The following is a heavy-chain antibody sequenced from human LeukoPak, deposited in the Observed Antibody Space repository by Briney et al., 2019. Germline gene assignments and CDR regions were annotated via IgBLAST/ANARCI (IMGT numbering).Heavy chain of an antibody. CDR2: ISSSSSYI. CDR1: GFTFSSYS. D-gene: IGHD3/OR15-3a*01. CDR3: ARDPDPRRTFGQLDY. J-gene: IGHJ4*02. V-gene: IGHV3-21*04. Sequence: GGSLRLSCAAAGFTFSSYSMNWVRQAPGKGLEWVSSISSSSSYIYYADSVKGRFTISRDNAKNSLYLQMNSLRAEDTAVYYCARDPDPRRTFGQLDYWGQGTLVTVSS.